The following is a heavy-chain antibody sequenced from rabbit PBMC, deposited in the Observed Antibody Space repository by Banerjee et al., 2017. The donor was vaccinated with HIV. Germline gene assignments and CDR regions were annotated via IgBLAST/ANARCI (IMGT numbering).Heavy chain of an antibody. CDR2: IYAGSAGST. D-gene: IGHD8-1*01. Sequence: QEQLVESGGGLVQPEGSLTLTCTASGFSFSSRYYMCWVRQAPGKGLEWIACIYAGSAGSTCYATWAKGRFTISKTSSTTVTLQMTSLTAADTATYFCARNTYAGNNYWIFNLWGQGTLVTVS. CDR1: GFSFSSRYY. CDR3: ARNTYAGNNYWIFNL. J-gene: IGHJ4*01. V-gene: IGHV1S45*01.